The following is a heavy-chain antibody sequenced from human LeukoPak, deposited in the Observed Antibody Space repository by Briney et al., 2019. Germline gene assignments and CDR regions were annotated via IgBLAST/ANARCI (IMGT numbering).Heavy chain of an antibody. CDR1: GGSISSYY. D-gene: IGHD5-12*01. CDR2: IYYSGST. Sequence: SETLSLTCTVSGGSISSYYWSWIRQPPGKGLEWIGYIYYSGSTNYNPSLKSRVTISVDTSKNQFSLKLSSVTAADTAVYYRARPRTWLRYFDYWGQGTLVTVSS. CDR3: ARPRTWLRYFDY. V-gene: IGHV4-59*12. J-gene: IGHJ4*02.